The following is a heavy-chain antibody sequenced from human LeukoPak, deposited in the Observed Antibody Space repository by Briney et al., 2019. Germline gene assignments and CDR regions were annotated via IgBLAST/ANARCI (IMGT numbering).Heavy chain of an antibody. V-gene: IGHV3-23*01. CDR2: ISGSGGSI. CDR3: AKSPTIFGVPDY. CDR1: GFTFSNYA. D-gene: IGHD3-3*01. Sequence: GGCLRLSCAASGFTFSNYAMNWGRQAPGKGLEWVSVISGSGGSIYYADSVKGRFTISRDNSRNTLFLQMKSLRAEDTAVYYCAKSPTIFGVPDYWGQGTLVTVSS. J-gene: IGHJ4*02.